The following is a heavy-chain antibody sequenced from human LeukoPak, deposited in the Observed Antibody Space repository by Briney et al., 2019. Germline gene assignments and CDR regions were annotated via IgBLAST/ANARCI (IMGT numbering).Heavy chain of an antibody. Sequence: SETLSLTCTLSGGSISSYYWSWIRQPPGRGLEWIAYIYYSGSTNYNPSLKSRVTISVDTSKNQFSLKLSSVTAADTAVYYCARESSSGYFYAFDIWGQGTMVTVSS. CDR1: GGSISSYY. CDR2: IYYSGST. CDR3: ARESSSGYFYAFDI. V-gene: IGHV4-59*01. D-gene: IGHD3-22*01. J-gene: IGHJ3*02.